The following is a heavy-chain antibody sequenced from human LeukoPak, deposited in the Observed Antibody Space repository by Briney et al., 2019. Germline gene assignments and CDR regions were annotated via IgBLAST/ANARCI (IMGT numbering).Heavy chain of an antibody. CDR2: IIPIFGTA. D-gene: IGHD4-17*01. CDR3: ASYDALYYGDYVGRAFDI. V-gene: IGHV1-69*01. Sequence: SVKVSCKASGGTFSSYAISWVRQAPGQGLEWMGGIIPIFGTANYAQKFQGRVTITADESTSTAYMELSSLRSEDTAVYYCASYDALYYGDYVGRAFDIWGQGTMVTVSS. J-gene: IGHJ3*02. CDR1: GGTFSSYA.